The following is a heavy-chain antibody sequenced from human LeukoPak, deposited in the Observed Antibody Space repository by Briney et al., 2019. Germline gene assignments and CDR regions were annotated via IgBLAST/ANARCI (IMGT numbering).Heavy chain of an antibody. Sequence: GGSLRLSCAASGFIFSRHAMSWVRQVPGRGLEWVSSISDGGTFYSDSVKGRFAISRDNSKNTLYLQVNSLRAEDTAIYHCAKDLPGSGWAFHYWGQGTLVTVSS. V-gene: IGHV3-23*01. CDR3: AKDLPGSGWAFHY. CDR1: GFIFSRHA. J-gene: IGHJ4*02. D-gene: IGHD6-19*01. CDR2: ISDGGT.